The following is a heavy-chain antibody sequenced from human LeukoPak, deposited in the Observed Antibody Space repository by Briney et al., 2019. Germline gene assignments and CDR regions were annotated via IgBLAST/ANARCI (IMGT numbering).Heavy chain of an antibody. J-gene: IGHJ4*02. CDR3: AKATSYDILTGYTDY. CDR2: IRYDGSNK. Sequence: GGSLRLSCAASGFTFSSYGMHWVRQAPGKGLEWVAFIRYDGSNKYYADSVKGRFTISRDNSKNTLYLQMNSLRAEDTAVYYCAKATSYDILTGYTDYWGQGTLVTVSS. D-gene: IGHD3-9*01. CDR1: GFTFSSYG. V-gene: IGHV3-30*02.